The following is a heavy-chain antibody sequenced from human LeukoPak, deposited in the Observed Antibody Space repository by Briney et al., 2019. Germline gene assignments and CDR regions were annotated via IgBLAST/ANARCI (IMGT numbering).Heavy chain of an antibody. CDR1: GGSISSYY. CDR3: ARGAYCSTTSCYYFDY. D-gene: IGHD2-2*01. CDR2: IYYSGST. Sequence: SETLSLTCTVSGGSISSYYWSWIQQPPGKGLEWIGYIYYSGSTNYNPSLKSRVTISLDTSKNQFSLKLSSVTAADTAVYYCARGAYCSTTSCYYFDYWGQGTLVTVSS. J-gene: IGHJ4*02. V-gene: IGHV4-59*01.